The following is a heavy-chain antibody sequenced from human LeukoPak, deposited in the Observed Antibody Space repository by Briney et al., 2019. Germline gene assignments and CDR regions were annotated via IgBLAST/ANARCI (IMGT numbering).Heavy chain of an antibody. J-gene: IGHJ4*01. Sequence: PGGSLRLSCAASGFTFSSYAMSWVRQAPGKGLEWVSAISGSGGSTYYADSVKGRFTISRDNSKNTLYLQMNSLRAEDTAVYYCARVGLLDYYGSGSYYSDWGQEPWSPSPQ. V-gene: IGHV3-23*01. D-gene: IGHD3-10*01. CDR1: GFTFSSYA. CDR2: ISGSGGST. CDR3: ARVGLLDYYGSGSYYSD.